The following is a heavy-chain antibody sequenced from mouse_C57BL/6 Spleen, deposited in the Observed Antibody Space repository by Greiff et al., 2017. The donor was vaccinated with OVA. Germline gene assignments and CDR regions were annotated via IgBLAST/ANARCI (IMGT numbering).Heavy chain of an antibody. CDR2: IYPGSGNT. J-gene: IGHJ3*01. CDR3: AKGPYGYDKAWFAY. CDR1: GYSFTSYY. Sequence: QVQLQQSGPELVKPGASVKISCKASGYSFTSYYIHWVKQRPGQGLEWIGWIYPGSGNTKYNEKFKGKATLTADTSSSTAYMQLSSLTSEDSAVYYCAKGPYGYDKAWFAYWGQGTLVTVSA. D-gene: IGHD2-2*01. V-gene: IGHV1-66*01.